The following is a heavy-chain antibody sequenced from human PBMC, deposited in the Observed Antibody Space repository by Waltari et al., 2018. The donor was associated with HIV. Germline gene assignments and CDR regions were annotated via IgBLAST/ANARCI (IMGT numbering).Heavy chain of an antibody. D-gene: IGHD5-12*01. J-gene: IGHJ4*02. CDR3: AREPLDDGYNHFDY. Sequence: QVQLVQSGAEVKKPGASVKVSCKASGYTFTSYAMHWVRQAPGQRLEWMGWLNAGNGNTKDSQKFQGRVTITRDTSASTAYMELSSLRSEDTAVYYCAREPLDDGYNHFDYWGQGTLVTVSS. CDR2: LNAGNGNT. CDR1: GYTFTSYA. V-gene: IGHV1-3*01.